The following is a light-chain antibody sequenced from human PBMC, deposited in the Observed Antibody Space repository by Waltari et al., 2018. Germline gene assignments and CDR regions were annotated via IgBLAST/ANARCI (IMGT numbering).Light chain of an antibody. CDR2: GAS. Sequence: EIVLTQSPGPLSLSPGERATLSYSASQSVSSSYLAWYQQKPGQAPRLLIYGASSRATGIPDRFSGSGSGTDFTLTISRLEPEDFAVYYCQQYGSSPGTFGQGTKVEIK. J-gene: IGKJ1*01. CDR1: QSVSSSY. CDR3: QQYGSSPGT. V-gene: IGKV3-20*01.